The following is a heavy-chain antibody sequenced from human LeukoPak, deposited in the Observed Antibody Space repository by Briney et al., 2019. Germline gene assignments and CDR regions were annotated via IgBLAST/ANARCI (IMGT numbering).Heavy chain of an antibody. CDR3: AGLGQDFDS. Sequence: GGSLRLSCAASGFTVRSNYMSWVRQAPGKGLEWVSVIFSGGSTYYADSVKGRFAISRDNSMNTLYLQMNSLRAEGTAVYYCAGLGQDFDSWGQGTLVTVSS. CDR1: GFTVRSNY. V-gene: IGHV3-53*01. CDR2: IFSGGST. D-gene: IGHD3-16*01. J-gene: IGHJ4*02.